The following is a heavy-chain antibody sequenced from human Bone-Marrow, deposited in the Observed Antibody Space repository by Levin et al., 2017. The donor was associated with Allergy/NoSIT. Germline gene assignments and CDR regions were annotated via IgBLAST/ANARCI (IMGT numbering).Heavy chain of an antibody. Sequence: PGGSLRLSCETSGFTFTDHYMEWVRQAPGKGLEWVGRSRNKLNNYGTEYAASVKGRFIISRDESKKSLYLQMNSLKIEDTAIYYCVRGVVGDADSWGQGSLLIVSS. J-gene: IGHJ5*01. CDR1: GFTFTDHY. CDR2: SRNKLNNYGT. D-gene: IGHD1-26*01. CDR3: VRGVVGDADS. V-gene: IGHV3-72*01.